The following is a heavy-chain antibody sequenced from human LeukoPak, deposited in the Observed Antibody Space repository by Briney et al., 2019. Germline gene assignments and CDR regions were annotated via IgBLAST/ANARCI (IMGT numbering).Heavy chain of an antibody. D-gene: IGHD1-26*01. V-gene: IGHV1-69*04. Sequence: SVKVSYKASGGTFSSYAISWVRQAPGQGLEWMGRIIPILGIANYAQKFQGRVTITADKSTSTAYMELSSLRSEDTAVYYCARGGGIVGALFDYWGQGALVTVSS. CDR3: ARGGGIVGALFDY. CDR2: IIPILGIA. J-gene: IGHJ4*02. CDR1: GGTFSSYA.